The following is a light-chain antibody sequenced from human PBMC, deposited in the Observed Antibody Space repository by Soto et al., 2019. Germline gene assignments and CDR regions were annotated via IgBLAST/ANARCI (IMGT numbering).Light chain of an antibody. V-gene: IGLV2-11*01. CDR3: CSYAGSPYV. J-gene: IGLJ1*01. CDR2: DVS. Sequence: QSALTQPRSVSGSPGQSVPISCTGTSSDVGGYNYVSWYQQHPGKAPKLMIYDVSKRPSGVPDRFSGSKSGNTASLTSSGLQAEDEADYYCCSYAGSPYVFGTGTKLTVL. CDR1: SSDVGGYNY.